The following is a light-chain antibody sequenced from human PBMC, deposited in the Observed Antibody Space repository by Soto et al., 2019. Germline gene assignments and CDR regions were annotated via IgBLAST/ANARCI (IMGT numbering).Light chain of an antibody. CDR1: SSDVGGYNY. CDR3: SSYTGSSTYVV. J-gene: IGLJ2*01. V-gene: IGLV2-14*01. CDR2: DVS. Sequence: LTQPASVSGSPGQSITISCTGTSSDVGGYNYVSWYQQHPGKAPKLMIYDVSNRPSGVSNRFSGSKSGNTASLTISGLQDEDEADYYCSSYTGSSTYVVFGGGTKLTVL.